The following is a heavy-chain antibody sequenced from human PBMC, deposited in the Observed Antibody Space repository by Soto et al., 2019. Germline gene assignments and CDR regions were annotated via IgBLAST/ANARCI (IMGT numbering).Heavy chain of an antibody. D-gene: IGHD6-6*01. J-gene: IGHJ6*02. CDR1: GYTFTSYG. CDR2: ISAYNGNT. V-gene: IGHV1-18*01. Sequence: GASVKVSCKASGYTFTSYGISWVRQAPGQGLEWMGWISAYNGNTNYAQKLQGRVTMTTDTSTSTAYMELRSLRSDDTAVYYCARRVAARNTYYYYYYGMDVRGQGTTVTVSS. CDR3: ARRVAARNTYYYYYYGMDV.